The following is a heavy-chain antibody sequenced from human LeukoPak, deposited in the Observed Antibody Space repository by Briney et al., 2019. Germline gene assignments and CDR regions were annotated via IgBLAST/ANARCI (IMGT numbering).Heavy chain of an antibody. CDR3: ARVQDRAVASYFDY. Sequence: GGSLRLSCAASGFTFSDHYMDWVRQAPGKGLEWVANIKQDGSEKYYVDSVKGRFTISRDNAKNSLYLQMNSLRAEDTAVYYCARVQDRAVASYFDYWGQGTLVTVSS. D-gene: IGHD6-19*01. V-gene: IGHV3-7*03. CDR2: IKQDGSEK. J-gene: IGHJ4*02. CDR1: GFTFSDHY.